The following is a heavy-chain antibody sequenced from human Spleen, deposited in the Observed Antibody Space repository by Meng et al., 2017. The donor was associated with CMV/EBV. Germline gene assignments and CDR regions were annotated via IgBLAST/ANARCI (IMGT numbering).Heavy chain of an antibody. CDR3: AREIEYSSSLGFDY. V-gene: IGHV4-59*01. D-gene: IGHD6-6*01. Sequence: SETLSLTCTVSGGSISSYYWSWLRQPQGKGLEWIGYIYYSGSTNYNPSLKSRVTISVDTSKNQFSLKLSSVTAADTAVYYCAREIEYSSSLGFDYWGQGTLVTVSS. J-gene: IGHJ4*02. CDR2: IYYSGST. CDR1: GGSISSYY.